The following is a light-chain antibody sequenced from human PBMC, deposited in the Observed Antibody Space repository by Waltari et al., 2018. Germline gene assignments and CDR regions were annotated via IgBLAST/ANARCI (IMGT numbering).Light chain of an antibody. CDR3: HQSDDWPPYS. V-gene: IGKV3-15*01. J-gene: IGKJ2*03. CDR2: DGS. CDR1: QSVRSN. Sequence: EIVMTQSPATLSVSPGVSVTLSCRANQSVRSNLAWYQQKPGHGPRLLIYDGSTRATGIPARFSGSGSGTDFTLTISSLQSEDFAIYYCHQSDDWPPYSFGQGTKLEIK.